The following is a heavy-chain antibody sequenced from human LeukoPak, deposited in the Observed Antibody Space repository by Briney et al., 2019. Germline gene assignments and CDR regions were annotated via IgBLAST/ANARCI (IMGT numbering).Heavy chain of an antibody. J-gene: IGHJ4*02. Sequence: PGRSLRLSCAASGFTFSSYGMHWVRQIPGNGLEWVAVTSYDGSNKYYVDSVKGRFTISRDNSKNTLYLQMNSLGAEDTAVYYCAKGQRYTAVSYYFDLWGQGTLVTVSS. D-gene: IGHD5-18*01. CDR2: TSYDGSNK. V-gene: IGHV3-30*18. CDR3: AKGQRYTAVSYYFDL. CDR1: GFTFSSYG.